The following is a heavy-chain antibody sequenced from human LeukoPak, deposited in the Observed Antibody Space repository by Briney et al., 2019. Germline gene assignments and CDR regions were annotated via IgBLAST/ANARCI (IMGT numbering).Heavy chain of an antibody. J-gene: IGHJ4*02. D-gene: IGHD2-15*01. CDR3: ARLIRRIAVVDLDY. CDR2: INSNSGDT. Sequence: ASVNVSCKASGYTFTDYYIHWVRQAPGQGLEWMGRINSNSGDTNYAQKFQGRVTMTRDTSINTAYMELSKLRSDDTAVYYCARLIRRIAVVDLDYWGQGTLITVSS. CDR1: GYTFTDYY. V-gene: IGHV1-2*06.